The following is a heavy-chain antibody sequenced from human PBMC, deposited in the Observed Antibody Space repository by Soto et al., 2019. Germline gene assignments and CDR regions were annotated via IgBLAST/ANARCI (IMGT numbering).Heavy chain of an antibody. D-gene: IGHD6-6*01. Sequence: QVQLVQSGAEVKKPGSSVKVSCKASGGTFSSYAISWVRQAPGQGLEWMGGIIPIFGTANYAQKFQGRVTITADESTSTAYMELSSLRSEDTDVYYCARDLWGSSAISRYYYGMDVWGQGTTVTVSS. CDR2: IIPIFGTA. CDR3: ARDLWGSSAISRYYYGMDV. J-gene: IGHJ6*02. V-gene: IGHV1-69*12. CDR1: GGTFSSYA.